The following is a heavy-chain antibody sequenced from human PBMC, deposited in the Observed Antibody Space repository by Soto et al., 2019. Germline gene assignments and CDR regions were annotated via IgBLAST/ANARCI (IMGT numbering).Heavy chain of an antibody. CDR1: GYTFTRYY. V-gene: IGHV1-46*01. D-gene: IGHD3-16*01. CDR3: AREDKQFGDPDAFDI. CDR2: INPSGGSP. J-gene: IGHJ3*02. Sequence: QVQLVQSGAEVKKPGASVKVSCKASGYTFTRYYMHWVRQAPGQGLEWMGIINPSGGSPSNGQKFQGRVTMTRDTYTSTVYMELSSLRSEDTAVYYCAREDKQFGDPDAFDIWGQGTMVTVSS.